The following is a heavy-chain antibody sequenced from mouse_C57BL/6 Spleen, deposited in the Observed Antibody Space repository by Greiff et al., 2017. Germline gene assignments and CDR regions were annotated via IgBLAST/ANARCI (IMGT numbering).Heavy chain of an antibody. CDR2: ISSGGSYT. J-gene: IGHJ1*03. CDR1: GFTFSSYG. CDR3: ARPYSRYFDV. Sequence: EVKVVESGGDLVKPGGSLKLSCAASGFTFSSYGMSWVRQTPDKRLEWVATISSGGSYTYYPDSVKGRFTISRDNAKNTLYLQMSSLKSEDTAMYYCARPYSRYFDVWGTGTTVTVSS. V-gene: IGHV5-6*01. D-gene: IGHD2-12*01.